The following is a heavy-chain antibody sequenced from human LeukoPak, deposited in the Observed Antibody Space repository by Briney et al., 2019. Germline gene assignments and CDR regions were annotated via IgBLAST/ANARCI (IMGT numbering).Heavy chain of an antibody. J-gene: IGHJ4*02. CDR2: INHSGST. CDR1: GGSISSYY. CDR3: ARGYVGYSSGWYVY. Sequence: SETLSLTCTVSGGSISSYYWSWIRQPPGRGLEWIGEINHSGSTNYNPSLKSRVTISVDTSKNQFSLKLSSVTAADTAVYYCARGYVGYSSGWYVYWGQGTLVTVSS. D-gene: IGHD6-19*01. V-gene: IGHV4-34*01.